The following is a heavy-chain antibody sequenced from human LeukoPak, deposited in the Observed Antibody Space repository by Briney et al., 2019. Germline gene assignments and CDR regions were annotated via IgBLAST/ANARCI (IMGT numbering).Heavy chain of an antibody. Sequence: GGSLRLSCAASGFTFSSYSMNWVRQAPGKGLEWVSSISSSSSYIYYADSVKGRFTISRDNAKNSLYLQMNSLRAEDTAVYYCAGAKAWLVPSDAFDIWGQGTMVTVSS. J-gene: IGHJ3*02. D-gene: IGHD6-19*01. CDR1: GFTFSSYS. V-gene: IGHV3-21*01. CDR3: AGAKAWLVPSDAFDI. CDR2: ISSSSSYI.